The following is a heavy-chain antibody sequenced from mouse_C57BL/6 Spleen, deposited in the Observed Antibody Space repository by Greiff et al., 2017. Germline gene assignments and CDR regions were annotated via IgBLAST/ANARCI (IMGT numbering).Heavy chain of an antibody. J-gene: IGHJ4*01. CDR1: GYTFTSYW. CDR2: INPSNGGT. Sequence: VQLQQPGTELVKPGASVKLSCKASGYTFTSYWMHWVKQRPGQGLEWIGNINPSNGGTNYNEKFKSKATLTVDKSSSTAYMQLSSLTSEDSAVYYCARGDYGSSWAMDDWGQGTSVTVSS. CDR3: ARGDYGSSWAMDD. D-gene: IGHD1-1*01. V-gene: IGHV1-53*01.